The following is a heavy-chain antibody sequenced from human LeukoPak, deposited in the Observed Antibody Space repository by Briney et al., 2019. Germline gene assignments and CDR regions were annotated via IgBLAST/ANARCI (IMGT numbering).Heavy chain of an antibody. Sequence: AFIWYDGINKYHADSVKGRFTISRDNSKNTLYLQMNSLGAEDTAVYYCARESGDFGGIDYWGQGTLVTVSS. CDR3: ARESGDFGGIDY. D-gene: IGHD3-3*01. J-gene: IGHJ4*02. CDR2: IWYDGINK. V-gene: IGHV3-33*01.